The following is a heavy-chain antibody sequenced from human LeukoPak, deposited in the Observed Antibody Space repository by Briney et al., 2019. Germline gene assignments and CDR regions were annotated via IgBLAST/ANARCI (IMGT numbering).Heavy chain of an antibody. D-gene: IGHD3-16*02. CDR3: ARVSSRAYYDYVWGSYRYTAFDY. V-gene: IGHV3-20*04. Sequence: GGSLRLSCAASGFTFDDYGMSWVRQAPGKGLEWVSGINWNGGSTGYADSVKGGFTISRDNAKNSLYLQMNSLRAEDTALYYCARVSSRAYYDYVWGSYRYTAFDYWGQGTLVTVSS. J-gene: IGHJ4*02. CDR2: INWNGGST. CDR1: GFTFDDYG.